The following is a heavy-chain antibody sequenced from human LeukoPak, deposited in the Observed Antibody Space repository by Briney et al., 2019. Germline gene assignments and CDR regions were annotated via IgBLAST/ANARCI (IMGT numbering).Heavy chain of an antibody. D-gene: IGHD5-18*01. J-gene: IGHJ6*02. CDR2: IIPIFGTA. V-gene: IGHV1-69*13. CDR3: ASPDTVSRYYYYGMDV. Sequence: SVKVSCKASGGTFSSYAISWVRQAPGQGLEWMGGIIPIFGTANYAQKFQGRVTITADESTSTAYMGLSSLRSEDTAVYYCASPDTVSRYYYYGMDVWGQGTTVTVSS. CDR1: GGTFSSYA.